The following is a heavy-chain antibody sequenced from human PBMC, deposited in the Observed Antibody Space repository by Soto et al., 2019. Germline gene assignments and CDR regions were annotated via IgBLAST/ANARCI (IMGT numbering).Heavy chain of an antibody. D-gene: IGHD1-26*01. CDR2: INPKSGGT. Sequence: ASVKVSCKASGYTFTVYYMHWVRQAPGQGLEWMGWINPKSGGTMYPQKFQGRVTMTWDTSISTAYMALTRLRSDDTAVYYCARDLAKGGGSAGFDYWGQGTLVTVSS. J-gene: IGHJ4*02. V-gene: IGHV1-2*02. CDR3: ARDLAKGGGSAGFDY. CDR1: GYTFTVYY.